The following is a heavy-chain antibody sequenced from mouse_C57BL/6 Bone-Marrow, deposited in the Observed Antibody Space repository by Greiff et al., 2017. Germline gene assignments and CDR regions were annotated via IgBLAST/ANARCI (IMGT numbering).Heavy chain of an antibody. CDR2: ISYDGSN. V-gene: IGHV3-6*01. CDR1: GYSITSGYY. CDR3: ARRGRSSPDY. J-gene: IGHJ2*01. Sequence: EVKLQESGPGLVKPSQSLSLTCSVTGYSITSGYYWNWIRQFPGNKLEWMGYISYDGSNNYNPSLKNRISITRDTSKNQFFLKLNSVTTEDTATYYCARRGRSSPDYWGQGTTLTVSS. D-gene: IGHD1-1*01.